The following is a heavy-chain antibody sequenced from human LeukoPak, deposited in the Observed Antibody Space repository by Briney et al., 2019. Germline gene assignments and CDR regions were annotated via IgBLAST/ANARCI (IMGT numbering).Heavy chain of an antibody. Sequence: GGSLRLSCAASGFTFSSYAMSWVRQAPGKGLEWVSAISGSGGSTYYADSVKGRFTISRDNSKNTLYLQMNSLRAEDTAVYYCAKDSPHSTYYYDSSGYYYNGFDYWGQGTLVTVSS. V-gene: IGHV3-23*01. J-gene: IGHJ4*02. CDR3: AKDSPHSTYYYDSSGYYYNGFDY. D-gene: IGHD3-22*01. CDR2: ISGSGGST. CDR1: GFTFSSYA.